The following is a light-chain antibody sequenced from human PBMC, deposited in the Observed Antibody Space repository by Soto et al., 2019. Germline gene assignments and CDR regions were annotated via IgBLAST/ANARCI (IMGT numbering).Light chain of an antibody. J-gene: IGKJ4*01. CDR3: QRSGSSRLP. CDR1: QSVNSNY. CDR2: GAS. V-gene: IGKV3-20*01. Sequence: IGFTLSPGTLSLSPAERATLYCRASQSVNSNYLAWYQQRPGQAPRLLIYGASSRATGIPDRFSGSGSGTDFTLTISRLEPEDFAVYYCQRSGSSRLPFDGGTKADIK.